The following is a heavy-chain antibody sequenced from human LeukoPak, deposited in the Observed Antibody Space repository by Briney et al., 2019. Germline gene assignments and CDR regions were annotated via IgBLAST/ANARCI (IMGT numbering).Heavy chain of an antibody. CDR3: ARGAQSYSSGWFSAYYYYMDV. J-gene: IGHJ6*03. V-gene: IGHV1-2*02. CDR1: GYTFTGYY. D-gene: IGHD6-19*01. CDR2: INPNSGGT. Sequence: ASVKVSCKASGYTFTGYYMHWVRQAPGQGLEWMGWINPNSGGTNYAQKFQGRVTMTRDTSISTAYMELSRPRSDDTAVYYCARGAQSYSSGWFSAYYYYMDVWGKGTTVTVSS.